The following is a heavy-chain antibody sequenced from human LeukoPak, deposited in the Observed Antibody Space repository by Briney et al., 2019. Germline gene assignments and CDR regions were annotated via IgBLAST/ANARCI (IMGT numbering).Heavy chain of an antibody. CDR2: IIPILGIA. CDR3: ASWGAARPPTEYFQH. D-gene: IGHD6-6*01. J-gene: IGHJ1*01. CDR1: GGTFSSYA. V-gene: IGHV1-69*04. Sequence: SVKVSCKASGGTFSSYAMSWVRQAPGQGLEWMGRIIPILGIANYAQKFQGRVTITADKSTSTAYMELSSLRSEDTAVYYCASWGAARPPTEYFQHWGQGTLVTVSS.